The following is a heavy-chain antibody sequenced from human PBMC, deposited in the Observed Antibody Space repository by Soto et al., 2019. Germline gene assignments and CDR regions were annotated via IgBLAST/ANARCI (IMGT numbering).Heavy chain of an antibody. CDR3: TRGADGFDY. CDR1: GFTFSSYD. Sequence: EVQLVESGGDLVQPGGSLRLSCAASGFTFSSYDFHWVRQATGKGLEWVSGIGTAGDTYYAGSVKGRFIMSRENAKNSLYLQMNSLRAGDTAVYCCTRGADGFDYWGQGTLVTVSS. J-gene: IGHJ4*02. CDR2: IGTAGDT. D-gene: IGHD3-16*01. V-gene: IGHV3-13*01.